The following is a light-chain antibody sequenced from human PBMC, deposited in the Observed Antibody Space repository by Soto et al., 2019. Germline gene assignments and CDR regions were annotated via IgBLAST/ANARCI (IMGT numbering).Light chain of an antibody. CDR3: QQSYSIPLT. CDR1: QSISSY. J-gene: IGKJ4*01. Sequence: DIQMTQSPSSLSASVGDRVTITCRASQSISSYLNWYQQKPGKAPKLLIYAASNLQSGVPSRFSGSGSGTDFTRTISSLQPEDFATYDCQQSYSIPLTFGGGTKVEI. V-gene: IGKV1-39*01. CDR2: AAS.